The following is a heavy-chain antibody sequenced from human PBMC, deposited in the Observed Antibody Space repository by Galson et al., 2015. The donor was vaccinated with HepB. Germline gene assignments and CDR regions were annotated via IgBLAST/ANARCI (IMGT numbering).Heavy chain of an antibody. V-gene: IGHV3-48*01. J-gene: IGHJ6*02. CDR2: ISPGGTK. D-gene: IGHD2-21*02. CDR3: ARNPASYDCYKMDV. CDR1: GFSFMSHS. Sequence: SLRLSCAASGFSFMSHSMNWVRHSPGKGLEWLAYISPGGTKYYADSARRRLPISRDNAKKSLYLHMSSLRVEDTAVYYCARNPASYDCYKMDVWGQGTTVTVSS.